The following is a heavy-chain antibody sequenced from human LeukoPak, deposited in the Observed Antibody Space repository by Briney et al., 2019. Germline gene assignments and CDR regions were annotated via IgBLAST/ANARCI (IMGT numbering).Heavy chain of an antibody. CDR3: AKGKGYYDYFDY. CDR1: GFTFSNYA. Sequence: GGSLRLSCAASGFTFSNYAMHWVRQAPGKGLEWVAFIRYDGSNKYYADSVKGRFTISRDNSKNTLYLQMSSLRAEDTAVYYCAKGKGYYDYFDYWGQGTLVTVS. D-gene: IGHD3-3*01. V-gene: IGHV3-30*02. J-gene: IGHJ4*02. CDR2: IRYDGSNK.